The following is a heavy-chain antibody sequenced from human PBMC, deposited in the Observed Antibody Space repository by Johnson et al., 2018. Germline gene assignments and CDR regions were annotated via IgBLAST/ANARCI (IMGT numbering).Heavy chain of an antibody. D-gene: IGHD3-3*01. V-gene: IGHV3-23*01. CDR3: AAWSGDSRDRGH. CDR1: GFTFSSYV. CDR2: ISGRGGGT. J-gene: IGHJ1*01. Sequence: EVQLLESGGGVVQPGGSLRLSCAASGFTFSSYVMSWVRQAPGKGLEWVSGISGRGGGTYYEDSGKSRFPNSRDDSKSTLYLQMNSLRAEDTAVYYCAAWSGDSRDRGHWGQGTLVTVSS.